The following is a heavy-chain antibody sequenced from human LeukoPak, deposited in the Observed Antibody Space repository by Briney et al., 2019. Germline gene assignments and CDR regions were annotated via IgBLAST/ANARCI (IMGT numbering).Heavy chain of an antibody. CDR3: ARLSGSYWPAGY. D-gene: IGHD1-26*01. Sequence: SETLSLTCTVSGGSISSSSYYWGWIRQPPGKGLEWIGRLYYSGSTYYNPSLKTRVTISVDTPKNQFSLKLSSVTAADTAVYYCARLSGSYWPAGYWGQGTLVTVSS. V-gene: IGHV4-39*01. J-gene: IGHJ4*02. CDR2: LYYSGST. CDR1: GGSISSSSYY.